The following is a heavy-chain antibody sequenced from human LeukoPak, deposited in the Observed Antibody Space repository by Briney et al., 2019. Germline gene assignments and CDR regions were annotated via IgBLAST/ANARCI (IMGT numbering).Heavy chain of an antibody. CDR2: ISSSGGTT. Sequence: GGSLRLSCAASGLTFSSYAMNWVRQAPGKGLEWVSVISSSGGTTYYSDSVKGRFIISRDNSKNTLYLQMNSLRAEDTAVYYYAKAGIAVPATPEYCGQGTQVTVSS. J-gene: IGHJ4*02. CDR3: AKAGIAVPATPEY. V-gene: IGHV3-23*01. CDR1: GLTFSSYA. D-gene: IGHD6-19*01.